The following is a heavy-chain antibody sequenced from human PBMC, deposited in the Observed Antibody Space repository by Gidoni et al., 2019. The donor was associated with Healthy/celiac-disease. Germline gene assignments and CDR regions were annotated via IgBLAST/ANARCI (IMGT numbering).Heavy chain of an antibody. V-gene: IGHV3-20*02. CDR2: INWNGGST. CDR1: GFTFDYYG. Sequence: EVQLVESGGGVVRPGGSLRLSFAASGFTFDYYGMSWVRQAPGKGLEWVSGINWNGGSTGYADSVKGRFTISRDNAKNSLYLQMNSLRAEDTALYHCAREARLWLDYYYYGMDVWGQGTTVTVS. D-gene: IGHD5-18*01. J-gene: IGHJ6*02. CDR3: AREARLWLDYYYYGMDV.